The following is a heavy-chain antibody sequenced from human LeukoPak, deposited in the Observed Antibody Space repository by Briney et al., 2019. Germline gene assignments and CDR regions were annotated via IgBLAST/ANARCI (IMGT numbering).Heavy chain of an antibody. J-gene: IGHJ4*02. D-gene: IGHD2-21*01. CDR1: GFSFRTSGVN. CDR2: IYWGDDK. Sequence: SGPTLVNPTQTLTLTCTFSGFSFRTSGVNVGWIRQPPGKALEWLALIYWGDDKSYSPSLKSRLTITKDTSENQVVLTMTNMDPVDTATYYCAYRPGRGIPAAHWGQGILVTVSS. CDR3: AYRPGRGIPAAH. V-gene: IGHV2-5*02.